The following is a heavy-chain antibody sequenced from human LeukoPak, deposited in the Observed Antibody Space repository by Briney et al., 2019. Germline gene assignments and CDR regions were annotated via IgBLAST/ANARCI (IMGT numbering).Heavy chain of an antibody. V-gene: IGHV1-46*01. J-gene: IGHJ4*02. D-gene: IGHD6-6*01. Sequence: ASVKVSCKASGYTFTSYSMHWVRQAPGQGLEWMGIINPSGGSTTYAQKFQGRVTMTKDTSTSTVYMELSSLRSEDTAVYYCARDVHMASALYDFDYWGQGTLVTVSS. CDR3: ARDVHMASALYDFDY. CDR2: INPSGGST. CDR1: GYTFTSYS.